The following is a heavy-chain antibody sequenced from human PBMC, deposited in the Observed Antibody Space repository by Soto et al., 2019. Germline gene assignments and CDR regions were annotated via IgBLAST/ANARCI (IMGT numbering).Heavy chain of an antibody. CDR3: ARVETPMIPPIGLFDY. Sequence: SETLSLTCTVSGGSISSGDYYWSWIRQPPGKGLEWIGYISHGGNAFYNPSLKTRVTMSVATSENQFSLMLTSVTAADTAVYYCARVETPMIPPIGLFDYWGQGTLVTGSS. J-gene: IGHJ4*02. CDR2: ISHGGNA. CDR1: GGSISSGDYY. V-gene: IGHV4-31*02. D-gene: IGHD5-18*01.